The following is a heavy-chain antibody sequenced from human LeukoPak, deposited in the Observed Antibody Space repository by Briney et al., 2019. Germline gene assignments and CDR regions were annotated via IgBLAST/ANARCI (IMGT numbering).Heavy chain of an antibody. D-gene: IGHD5-18*01. CDR3: ASRPIQLWFPFDY. Sequence: GGSLRLSCAASGFTFSSYSMNWVRQAPGKGLEWVSYISSSSSTIYYADSVKGRFTISRDNAKNSLYLQMNSLRAGDTAVYYRASRPIQLWFPFDYWGQGTLVTVSS. J-gene: IGHJ4*02. V-gene: IGHV3-48*01. CDR2: ISSSSSTI. CDR1: GFTFSSYS.